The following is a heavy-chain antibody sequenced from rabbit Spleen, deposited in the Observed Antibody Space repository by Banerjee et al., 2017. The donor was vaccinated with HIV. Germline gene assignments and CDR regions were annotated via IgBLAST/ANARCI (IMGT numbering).Heavy chain of an antibody. Sequence: QSLEESGGGLVQPEGSLTLTCTASGFSFSSSYYMCWVRQAPGKGLEWIACIYAGSSGGTYSATWAKGRFTISKTSSTTVTLQATSLTVADTATYFCARDTGTSFSSYGMDLWGPGTLVTVS. V-gene: IGHV1S40*01. D-gene: IGHD7-1*01. CDR1: GFSFSSSYY. J-gene: IGHJ6*01. CDR3: ARDTGTSFSSYGMDL. CDR2: IYAGSSGGT.